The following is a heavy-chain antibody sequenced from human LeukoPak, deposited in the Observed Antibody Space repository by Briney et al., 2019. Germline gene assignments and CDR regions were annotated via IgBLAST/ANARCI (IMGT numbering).Heavy chain of an antibody. J-gene: IGHJ3*02. CDR1: GGSISSGDYS. V-gene: IGHV4-30-4*08. CDR2: IYYSGST. D-gene: IGHD3-22*01. CDR3: ASRRFGYYDSSGYYHGGKFAFDI. Sequence: SGTLSLTCTVYGGSISSGDYSWSWIRQTPGKDLEWIGYIYYSGSTYYNPSLHSRDTISVDTSKNQFSLKLSSVTAADTAVYYCASRRFGYYDSSGYYHGGKFAFDIWGQGTMVTVSS.